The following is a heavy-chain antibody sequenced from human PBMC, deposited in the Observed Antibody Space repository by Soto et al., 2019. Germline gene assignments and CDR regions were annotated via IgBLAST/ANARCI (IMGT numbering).Heavy chain of an antibody. CDR2: IFPGDSDT. J-gene: IGHJ4*02. Sequence: GGSLRLSCAASGFPFSNYWMSWFRQAPGKGLEWMGLIFPGDSDTKYSPSFQGQVTISADKSISTAYLQWSSLNASDTAMYYCARHQPFDYWGQGTLVTVSS. V-gene: IGHV5-51*01. CDR3: ARHQPFDY. CDR1: GFPFSNYW.